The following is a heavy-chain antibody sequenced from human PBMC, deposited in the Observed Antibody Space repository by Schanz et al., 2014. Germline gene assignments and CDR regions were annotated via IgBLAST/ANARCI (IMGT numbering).Heavy chain of an antibody. D-gene: IGHD6-19*01. Sequence: EVQLLESGGGLVQPGGSLRLSCAASGFTFSNYAMGWVRQTPGKGLEWVSNISPTGSSTYYADSVKGRFTISRDNSKNTLYLQMNSLRAEDTAIYFCAKDHPSSGWPAFDVWGQGTQVTVSS. J-gene: IGHJ4*02. CDR2: ISPTGSST. V-gene: IGHV3-23*01. CDR1: GFTFSNYA. CDR3: AKDHPSSGWPAFDV.